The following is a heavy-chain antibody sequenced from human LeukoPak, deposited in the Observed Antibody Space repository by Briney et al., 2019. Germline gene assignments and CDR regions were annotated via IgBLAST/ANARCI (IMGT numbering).Heavy chain of an antibody. D-gene: IGHD3-10*01. Sequence: SETLSLTCAVYGGSFSGYYWSWIRQPPGKELEWIGEITHSGSTNYNPSLKSRVTISVDTSKNQFSLKLSSVTAADTAVYYCARSPSWVRGVTFDYWGQGTLVTVSS. CDR2: ITHSGST. J-gene: IGHJ4*02. CDR1: GGSFSGYY. CDR3: ARSPSWVRGVTFDY. V-gene: IGHV4-34*01.